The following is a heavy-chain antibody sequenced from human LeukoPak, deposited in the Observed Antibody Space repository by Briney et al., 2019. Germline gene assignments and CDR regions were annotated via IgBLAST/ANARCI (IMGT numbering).Heavy chain of an antibody. CDR2: ISGSGGST. D-gene: IGHD6-19*01. CDR3: AKDTVAGLYYYYYGMDV. V-gene: IGHV3-23*01. Sequence: GGSLRLSCAASGFTFSSYAMSWVRQAPGKGLEWVSAISGSGGSTYYADSVEGRFTISRDNSKNTLYLQMNSLRAEDTAVYYCAKDTVAGLYYYYYGMDVWGQGTTVTVSS. CDR1: GFTFSSYA. J-gene: IGHJ6*02.